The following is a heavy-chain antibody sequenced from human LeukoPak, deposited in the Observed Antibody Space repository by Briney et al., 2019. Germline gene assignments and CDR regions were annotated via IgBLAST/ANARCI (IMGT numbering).Heavy chain of an antibody. V-gene: IGHV3-49*04. Sequence: GGSLRLSCAASGFTFSSHTMHWVRQAPGKGLEWVGFIRSKAYGETADYAASVKGRFTISRDDSKAIAYLQMNSLKTEDTAVYHCTRDRGAYNLYDYWGQGTLVTVSS. CDR2: IRSKAYGETA. J-gene: IGHJ4*02. CDR3: TRDRGAYNLYDY. D-gene: IGHD1-1*01. CDR1: GFTFSSHT.